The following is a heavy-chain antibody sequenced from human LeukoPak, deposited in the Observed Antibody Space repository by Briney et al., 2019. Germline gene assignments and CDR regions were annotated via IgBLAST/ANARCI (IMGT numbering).Heavy chain of an antibody. CDR3: AREWGYCSGGSCYWRTFDY. Sequence: GASVKVSCKASGGTFSSYAIGWVRQAPGQGLEWMGGIIPIFGTANYAQKFQGRVTITADESTSTAYMELSSLRSEDTAVYYCAREWGYCSGGSCYWRTFDYWGQGTLVTVSS. CDR1: GGTFSSYA. V-gene: IGHV1-69*13. J-gene: IGHJ4*02. CDR2: IIPIFGTA. D-gene: IGHD2-15*01.